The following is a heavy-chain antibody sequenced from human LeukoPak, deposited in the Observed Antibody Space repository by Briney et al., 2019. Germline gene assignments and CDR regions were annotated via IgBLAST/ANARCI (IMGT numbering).Heavy chain of an antibody. D-gene: IGHD3-10*01. CDR3: ARGRGDGRGTSVDY. J-gene: IGHJ4*02. V-gene: IGHV4-59*01. CDR2: IYYTGST. Sequence: SETLSLTCTVSGGSISTYYWSWIRQPPGKGLEWIGYIYYTGSTTYNPSLRSRVAISIDTSKNQFSLRLNSVTAADTAVYYCARGRGDGRGTSVDYWGQGTLVTVSS. CDR1: GGSISTYY.